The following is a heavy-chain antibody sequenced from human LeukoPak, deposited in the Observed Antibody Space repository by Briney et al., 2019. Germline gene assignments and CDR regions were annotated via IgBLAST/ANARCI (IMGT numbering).Heavy chain of an antibody. V-gene: IGHV4-34*01. CDR3: ARGPPDCSSTSCYAFDAFDI. Sequence: SETLSLTCAVYGGSFSGYYWGWIRRPPGKGLEWIGSMYSSGSTYYNPSLKSRVTISVDTSKNQFSLKLSSVTAADTAVYYCARGPPDCSSTSCYAFDAFDIWGQGTMVTVSS. D-gene: IGHD2-2*01. CDR2: MYSSGST. CDR1: GGSFSGYY. J-gene: IGHJ3*02.